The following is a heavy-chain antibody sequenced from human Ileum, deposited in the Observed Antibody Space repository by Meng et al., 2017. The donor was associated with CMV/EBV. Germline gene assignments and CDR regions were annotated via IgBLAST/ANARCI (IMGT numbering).Heavy chain of an antibody. CDR3: ASDYYDDSGYGH. CDR1: GVTLSNYG. J-gene: IGHJ4*02. D-gene: IGHD3-22*01. CDR2: MSRDGNYK. Sequence: WAAGGVTLSNYGGHWVRQAPGKGLEWVASMSRDGNYKHYADSVKGRFTISRDNSKNTLYLQMNSLRTEDTAVYYCASDYYDDSGYGHWGQGTLVTVSS. V-gene: IGHV3-30*04.